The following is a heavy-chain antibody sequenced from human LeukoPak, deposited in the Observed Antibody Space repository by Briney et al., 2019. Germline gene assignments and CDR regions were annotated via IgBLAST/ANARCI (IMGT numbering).Heavy chain of an antibody. CDR2: IKSKTDGGTP. D-gene: IGHD6-13*01. Sequence: PGGSLRLSCAASGFTFSNAWMSWVRQAPGKGLEWVVRIKSKTDGGTPDYAAPVKGRFTISRDDSKNTLYLQMNSLKTEDTAVYYCTGVSRSSWYDYWGQGTLVTVSS. J-gene: IGHJ4*02. CDR3: TGVSRSSWYDY. V-gene: IGHV3-15*01. CDR1: GFTFSNAW.